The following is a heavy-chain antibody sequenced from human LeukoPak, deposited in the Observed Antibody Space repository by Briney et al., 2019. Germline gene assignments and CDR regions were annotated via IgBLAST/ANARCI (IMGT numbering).Heavy chain of an antibody. V-gene: IGHV1-18*01. J-gene: IGHJ6*03. Sequence: GASVKVSCKASSYTFTNYAFTWVRQAPGQGLEWMGWISAYNGNTNYAQKLQGRVTMTTDTSTSTAYMELRSLRSDDTAVYYCARDGVSGWHSGGVYYMDVWGKGTTVTISS. CDR2: ISAYNGNT. D-gene: IGHD6-19*01. CDR1: SYTFTNYA. CDR3: ARDGVSGWHSGGVYYMDV.